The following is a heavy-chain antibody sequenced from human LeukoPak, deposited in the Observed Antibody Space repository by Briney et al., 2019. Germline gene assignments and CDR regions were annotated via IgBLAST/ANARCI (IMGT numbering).Heavy chain of an antibody. Sequence: GESLQISCKGSGYSFTSYWIGWVRQMPGKGLEWMGIIYPGDSDTRYSPSFQGQVTISADKSISTAYLQWSSLKASDTAMYYCARHGRGVAPASLYYGMDVWGQGTTVTVSS. J-gene: IGHJ6*02. D-gene: IGHD1-26*01. CDR2: IYPGDSDT. CDR1: GYSFTSYW. CDR3: ARHGRGVAPASLYYGMDV. V-gene: IGHV5-51*01.